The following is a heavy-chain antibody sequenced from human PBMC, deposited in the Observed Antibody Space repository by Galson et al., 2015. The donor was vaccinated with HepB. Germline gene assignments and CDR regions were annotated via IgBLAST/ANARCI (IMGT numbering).Heavy chain of an antibody. J-gene: IGHJ4*02. CDR1: GFTFSSYG. CDR3: ARDRREYFDY. CDR2: ISSSTI. V-gene: IGHV3-48*02. Sequence: SLRLSCAASGFTFSSYGMHWVRQAPGKGLEWVSYISSSTIYYADSVKGRFTISRDNAKNSLYLQMNSLRDEDTAVYYCARDRREYFDYWGQGTLVTVSS.